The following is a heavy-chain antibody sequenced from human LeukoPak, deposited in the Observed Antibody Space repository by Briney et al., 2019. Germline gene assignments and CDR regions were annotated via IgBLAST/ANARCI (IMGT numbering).Heavy chain of an antibody. V-gene: IGHV1-24*01. CDR2: FDPEDGER. D-gene: IGHD6-19*01. J-gene: IGHJ4*02. CDR3: ATQWLVRGLGCYFDY. Sequence: GASVKASCKVSGYTLTELSMHWVRQAPGKGLEWMGGFDPEDGERIYAQKLQGRVTMTEDTSTDTAYMELSSLRSEDTAVYYCATQWLVRGLGCYFDYWGQGTLVTVSS. CDR1: GYTLTELS.